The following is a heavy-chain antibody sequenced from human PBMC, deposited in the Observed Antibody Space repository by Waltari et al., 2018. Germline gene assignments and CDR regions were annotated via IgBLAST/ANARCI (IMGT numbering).Heavy chain of an antibody. D-gene: IGHD2-2*01. Sequence: QLQLQESGPGLVKPSETLSLTCTVSGGSISSSSYYWGWIRQPPGKGLEWIGSIYYSGRTYYNPSLKSRVTISVDTSKNQFSLKLSSVTAADTAVYYCARREGYCSSTSCSVFAPAVNDAFDIWGQGTMVTVSS. CDR1: GGSISSSSYY. CDR2: IYYSGRT. J-gene: IGHJ3*02. V-gene: IGHV4-39*01. CDR3: ARREGYCSSTSCSVFAPAVNDAFDI.